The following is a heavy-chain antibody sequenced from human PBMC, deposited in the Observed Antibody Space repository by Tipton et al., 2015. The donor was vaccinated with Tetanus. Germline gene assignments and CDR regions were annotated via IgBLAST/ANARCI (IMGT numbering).Heavy chain of an antibody. CDR3: ARGHCSSTSCYTDLLDY. J-gene: IGHJ4*02. V-gene: IGHV4-39*01. D-gene: IGHD2-2*02. Sequence: TLSLTCTVSGGSISSSSYYWGWIRQPPGKGLEWIGSIYYSGSTYYNPSLKSRVTISVDTSKNQFSLKLSSVTAADTAVYYCARGHCSSTSCYTDLLDYWGQGTLVTVSS. CDR2: IYYSGST. CDR1: GGSISSSSYY.